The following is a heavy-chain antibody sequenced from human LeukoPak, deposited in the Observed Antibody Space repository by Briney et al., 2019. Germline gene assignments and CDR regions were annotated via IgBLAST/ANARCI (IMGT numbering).Heavy chain of an antibody. CDR2: IYYSGSA. D-gene: IGHD3-22*01. J-gene: IGHJ5*02. Sequence: KASETLSLTCTVSGGSISSSSYYWGWIRQPPGKGLEWIGSIYYSGSAYYNPSLKSRVTISVDTSKNQFSLKLSSVTAADTAVYYCARDASPSLYYYDSSVRWFDPWGQGTLVTVSS. V-gene: IGHV4-39*07. CDR3: ARDASPSLYYYDSSVRWFDP. CDR1: GGSISSSSYY.